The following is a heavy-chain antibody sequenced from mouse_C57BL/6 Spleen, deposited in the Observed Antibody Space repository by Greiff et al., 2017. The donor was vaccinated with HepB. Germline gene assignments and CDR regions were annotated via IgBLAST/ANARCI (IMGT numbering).Heavy chain of an antibody. CDR3: ARGPLYDGYPFAY. CDR2: ISYDGSN. J-gene: IGHJ3*01. Sequence: ESGPGLVKPSQSLSLTCSVTGYSITSGYYWNWIRQFPGNKLEWMGYISYDGSNNYNPSLKNRISITRDTSKNQFFLKLNSVTTEDTATYYCARGPLYDGYPFAYWGQGTLVTVSA. CDR1: GYSITSGYY. V-gene: IGHV3-6*01. D-gene: IGHD2-3*01.